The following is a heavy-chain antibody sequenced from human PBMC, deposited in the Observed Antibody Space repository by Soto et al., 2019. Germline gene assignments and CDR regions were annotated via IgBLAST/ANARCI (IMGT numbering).Heavy chain of an antibody. CDR3: ARSQGSSTSLEIYYYYYYGMDV. V-gene: IGHV1-69*01. J-gene: IGHJ6*02. D-gene: IGHD2-2*01. CDR1: GGTFGSYA. CDR2: IIPIPGTA. Sequence: QVQLVQSGAEVKKPGSSVKVSCKASGGTFGSYAISWVRQAPGQGLEWMGGIIPIPGTANYAQKFQVRVTIAADESTSTADMELSSLRSEDTAVYYCARSQGSSTSLEIYYYYYYGMDVWGQGTTVTVSS.